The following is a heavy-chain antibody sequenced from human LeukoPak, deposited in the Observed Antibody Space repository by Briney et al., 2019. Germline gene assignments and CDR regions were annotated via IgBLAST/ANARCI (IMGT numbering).Heavy chain of an antibody. CDR2: ISSSSSYI. D-gene: IGHD1-26*01. CDR3: ARDRSGSWWGFYVY. CDR1: GFTFSSYS. V-gene: IGHV3-21*01. J-gene: IGHJ4*02. Sequence: GGSLRLSCAASGFTFSSYSMNWVRQAPGKGLEWVSSISSSSSYIYYADSVKGRFTISRDNAKNSLYLQMNSLRAEDTAVYYCARDRSGSWWGFYVYWGQGTLVTVSS.